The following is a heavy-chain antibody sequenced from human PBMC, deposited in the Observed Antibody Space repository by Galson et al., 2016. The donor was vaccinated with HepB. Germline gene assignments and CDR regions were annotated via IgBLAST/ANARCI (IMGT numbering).Heavy chain of an antibody. CDR1: GGTFSNYA. V-gene: IGHV1-69*13. Sequence: SVKVSCRAAGGTFSNYAISWVRQAPGQGLEWMGGIMPLFGAANSAQKFQDRVTITADSTSTVYMELSSLTSEDTAVYYCARGPILRYFDWVPDHYFDYWGQGTLVTVSS. CDR3: ARGPILRYFDWVPDHYFDY. D-gene: IGHD3-9*01. CDR2: IMPLFGAA. J-gene: IGHJ4*02.